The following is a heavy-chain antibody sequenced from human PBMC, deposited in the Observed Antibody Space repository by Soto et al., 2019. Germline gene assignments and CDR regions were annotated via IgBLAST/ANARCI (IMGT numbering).Heavy chain of an antibody. CDR2: IYPGDSDT. J-gene: IGHJ4*02. D-gene: IGHD3-9*01. CDR3: ARRYYDILTGYTPGYYFDY. Sequence: GGFPKIFCKGFWYNFSRYWIGLGGQIPGKRPEWMAIIYPGDSDTRYSPSFQGQVTISADKSISTAYLQWSSLKASDTAMYYCARRYYDILTGYTPGYYFDYWGQGTLVTVSS. V-gene: IGHV5-51*01. CDR1: WYNFSRYW.